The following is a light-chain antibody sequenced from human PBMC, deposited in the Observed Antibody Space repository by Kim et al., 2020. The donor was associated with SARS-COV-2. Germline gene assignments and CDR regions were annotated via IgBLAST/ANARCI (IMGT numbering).Light chain of an antibody. V-gene: IGLV1-47*01. CDR1: SSNIGRHY. CDR3: AAWDDSLSEVV. J-gene: IGLJ2*01. CDR2: RNN. Sequence: GQRFTATWAERSSNIGRHYVYWYQQPPGTAPKHLIYRNNQRPSGVPDRVSGSKSGTSASLAISGLRSEDEADYYCAAWDDSLSEVVFGGGTQLTVL.